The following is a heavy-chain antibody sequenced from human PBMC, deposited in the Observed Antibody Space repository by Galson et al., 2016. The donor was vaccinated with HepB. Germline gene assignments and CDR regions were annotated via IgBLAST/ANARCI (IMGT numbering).Heavy chain of an antibody. V-gene: IGHV3-33*01. CDR1: GFSFRGYG. CDR2: IWHDGKNK. J-gene: IGHJ5*02. CDR3: ARESRFYGSENNWLDP. D-gene: IGHD3-10*01. Sequence: SLRLSCAASGFSFRGYGFHWVRQAPGKGLEWVAVIWHDGKNKYYGGSVKGRFTVSRDNTKNTVFLQMNSLRAEDTALYYCARESRFYGSENNWLDPWGQGTLVTVSS.